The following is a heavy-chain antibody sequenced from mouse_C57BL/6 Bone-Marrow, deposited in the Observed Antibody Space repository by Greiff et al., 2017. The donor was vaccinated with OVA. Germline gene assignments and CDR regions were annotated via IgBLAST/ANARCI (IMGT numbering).Heavy chain of an antibody. J-gene: IGHJ4*01. CDR1: GYTFPSHW. Sequence: VQLQESGPELVRPGASVKISCKAPGYTFPSHWMQWVRQRPGQGLEWIGEIFPGSGSTYYNEKFKGKATLTVDTSSSTAYMQLSSLTSEDSAVYFCAREGNYYGSSYAMDYWGQGTSVTVSS. D-gene: IGHD1-1*01. CDR3: AREGNYYGSSYAMDY. CDR2: IFPGSGST. V-gene: IGHV1-56*01.